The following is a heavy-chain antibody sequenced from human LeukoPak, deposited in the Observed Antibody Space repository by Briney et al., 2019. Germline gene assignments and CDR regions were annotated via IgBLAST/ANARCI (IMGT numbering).Heavy chain of an antibody. CDR1: GYSIRSGYY. CDR3: ARLDTYYYFDY. CDR2: IYHSGNT. V-gene: IGHV4-38-2*01. J-gene: IGHJ4*02. D-gene: IGHD2-2*02. Sequence: PSGTLSLTCAVSGYSIRSGYYWGWIRQPPGKGLEWIGSIYHSGNTYYNASLKSRVTISLGTSKNHFSLKLDSVTAADTAVYYCARLDTYYYFDYWGQGTLVTVSS.